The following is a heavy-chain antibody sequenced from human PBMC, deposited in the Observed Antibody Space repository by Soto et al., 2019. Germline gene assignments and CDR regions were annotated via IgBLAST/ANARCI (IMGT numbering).Heavy chain of an antibody. CDR1: GFTFSSYS. CDR3: ARMGKRDCSGGSCYSYNWFDP. J-gene: IGHJ5*02. V-gene: IGHV3-21*01. Sequence: EVQLVESGGGLVKPGGSLRLSCAASGFTFSSYSMNWVRQAPGKGLEWVSSISSSSYIYYADSVKGRFIISRDNAKNSLYLQMNSLRAEDTAVYYCARMGKRDCSGGSCYSYNWFDPWGQGTLVTVSS. D-gene: IGHD2-15*01. CDR2: ISSSSYI.